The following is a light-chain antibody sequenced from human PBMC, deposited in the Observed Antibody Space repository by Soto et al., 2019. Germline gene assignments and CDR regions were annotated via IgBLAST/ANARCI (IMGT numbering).Light chain of an antibody. CDR3: QDYGGSPRWT. CDR1: QSVGSS. Sequence: EIVLTQSPGTLSLSPGERATLSCRASQSVGSSLAWYQQRPGQAPRLLIYGASTRFTGIPDRFSGSGSGTDFTLTISRLEPEDFAVYYCQDYGGSPRWTFGQGTKVEIK. J-gene: IGKJ1*01. CDR2: GAS. V-gene: IGKV3-20*01.